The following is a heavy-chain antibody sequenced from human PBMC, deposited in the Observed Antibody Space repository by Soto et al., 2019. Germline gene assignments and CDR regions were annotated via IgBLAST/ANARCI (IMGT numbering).Heavy chain of an antibody. Sequence: GGSLRLSCAASGFTFSSFTMHWVRQAPGKGLEWVVLISYDGSNEYYADSVKGRFTISRDNSKNTLYLQMNSLRAEDTALYYCARDHAARVYGDYLDFWGQGTLVTVSS. CDR2: ISYDGSNE. CDR1: GFTFSSFT. CDR3: ARDHAARVYGDYLDF. J-gene: IGHJ4*02. D-gene: IGHD4-17*01. V-gene: IGHV3-30-3*01.